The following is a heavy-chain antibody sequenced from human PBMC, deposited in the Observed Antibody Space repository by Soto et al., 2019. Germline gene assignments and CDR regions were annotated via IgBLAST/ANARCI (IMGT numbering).Heavy chain of an antibody. Sequence: QVHLVQSGAEVKKPGASVKVSCKGSGYIFTTYGITWVRQAPGQGLEWMGWISAHNGNTNYAQKLQGRVTVTRDTSTSTAYMELRNLRSQATAVYYFARGRYGDYWGQGALVTVSS. CDR1: GYIFTTYG. J-gene: IGHJ4*02. V-gene: IGHV1-18*01. CDR3: ARGRYGDY. D-gene: IGHD1-1*01. CDR2: ISAHNGNT.